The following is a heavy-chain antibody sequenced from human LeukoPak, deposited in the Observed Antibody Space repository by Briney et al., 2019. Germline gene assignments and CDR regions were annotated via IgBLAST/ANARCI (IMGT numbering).Heavy chain of an antibody. CDR2: INPSGGST. CDR3: AREYLEMATIERDAFDI. Sequence: ASVKVSCKASGYTFTSYYMHWVRQAPGQGLEWMGIINPSGGSTSYAQKFQGRVTMTRDTSTSTVYMELSSLRSEDTAVYYCAREYLEMATIERDAFDIWGQGTVVTVSS. J-gene: IGHJ3*02. V-gene: IGHV1-46*01. D-gene: IGHD5-24*01. CDR1: GYTFTSYY.